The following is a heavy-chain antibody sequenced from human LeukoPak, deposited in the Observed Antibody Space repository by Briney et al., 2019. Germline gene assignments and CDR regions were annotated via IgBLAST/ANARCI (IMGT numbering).Heavy chain of an antibody. J-gene: IGHJ4*02. D-gene: IGHD2-15*01. V-gene: IGHV3-74*01. CDR2: INGDGSIT. Sequence: GGSLRLSCTASGFTLRNSYMHWVRQAPGKGLVWVSHINGDGSITDYADSVKGRFTISRDNAKNTLFLQMNSLRAEDTAVYYCASGSCGGGRCYLHPEYWGQGTLVTVSS. CDR3: ASGSCGGGRCYLHPEY. CDR1: GFTLRNSY.